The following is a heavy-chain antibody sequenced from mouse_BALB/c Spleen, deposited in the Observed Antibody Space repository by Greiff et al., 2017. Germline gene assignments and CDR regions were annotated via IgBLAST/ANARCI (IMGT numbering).Heavy chain of an antibody. D-gene: IGHD2-2*01. J-gene: IGHJ3*01. CDR2: ISYSGST. Sequence: EVKLQESGPSLVKPSQTLSLTCSVTGDSITSGYWNWIRKFPGNKLEYMGYISYSGSTYYNPSLKSRISITRDTSKNQYYLQLNSVTTEDTATYYCARYGYERKAWFAYWGQGTLVTVSA. CDR1: GDSITSGY. CDR3: ARYGYERKAWFAY. V-gene: IGHV3-8*02.